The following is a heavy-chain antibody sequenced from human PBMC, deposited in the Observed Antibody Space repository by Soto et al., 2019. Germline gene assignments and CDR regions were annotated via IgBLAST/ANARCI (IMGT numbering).Heavy chain of an antibody. J-gene: IGHJ6*03. CDR3: ARWNGSGSYYHYYYYYYMEV. D-gene: IGHD3-10*01. CDR1: GGSISSYY. V-gene: IGHV4-59*01. Sequence: PSETLSLTCTVSGGSISSYYWSWIRQPPGKGLEWIGYIYYSGSTNYNPSLKSRVTISVDTSKNQFSLKLSSVTAADTAVYYCARWNGSGSYYHYYYYYYMEVWGKGTTVTVSS. CDR2: IYYSGST.